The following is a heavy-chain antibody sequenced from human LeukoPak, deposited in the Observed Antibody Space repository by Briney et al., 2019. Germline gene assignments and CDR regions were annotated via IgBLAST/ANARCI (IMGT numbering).Heavy chain of an antibody. CDR1: GDSVSSNSAA. CDR3: ARGARYFDPFDL. CDR2: SCYRSKWYN. V-gene: IGHV6-1*01. D-gene: IGHD3-9*01. J-gene: IGHJ2*01. Sequence: SQTLSLTCTISGDSVSSNSAAWNWIRQSPSRGLEWLGRSCYRSKWYNDFAISVNSRITTNPDKSSNKLSSQLNAVTPEDTAVYYCARGARYFDPFDLWGRGTLVTVS.